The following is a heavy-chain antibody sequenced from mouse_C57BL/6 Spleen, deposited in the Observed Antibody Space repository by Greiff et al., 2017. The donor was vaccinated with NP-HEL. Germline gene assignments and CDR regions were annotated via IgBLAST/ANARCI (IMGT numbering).Heavy chain of an antibody. V-gene: IGHV1-15*01. D-gene: IGHD2-4*01. Sequence: VKLMESGAELVRPGASVTLSCKASGYTFTDYEMHWVKQTPVHGLEWIGAIDPETGGTAYNQKFKGKAILTADKSSSTAYMELRSLTSEDSAVYYCTRDYDLYFDYWGQGTTLTVSS. CDR1: GYTFTDYE. CDR2: IDPETGGT. J-gene: IGHJ2*01. CDR3: TRDYDLYFDY.